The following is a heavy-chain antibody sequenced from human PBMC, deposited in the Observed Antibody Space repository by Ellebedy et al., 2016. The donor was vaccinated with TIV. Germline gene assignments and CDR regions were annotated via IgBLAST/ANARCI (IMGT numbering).Heavy chain of an antibody. Sequence: GESLKISCAASGFTFSNYWMSWVRQAPGKGLEWVANIKQDGSEKNYVDSVEGRFSISRDNTKNSLYLQMNSLTAEDTAVYYCARDQWLGRAYYFDSWGQGTLVTVSS. CDR1: GFTFSNYW. CDR2: IKQDGSEK. V-gene: IGHV3-7*01. D-gene: IGHD6-19*01. CDR3: ARDQWLGRAYYFDS. J-gene: IGHJ4*02.